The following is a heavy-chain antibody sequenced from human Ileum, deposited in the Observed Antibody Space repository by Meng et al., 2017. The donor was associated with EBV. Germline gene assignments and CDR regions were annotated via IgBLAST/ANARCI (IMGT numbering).Heavy chain of an antibody. CDR1: GYIFTSDA. Sequence: QGPLLQSGSELKKPGAAAKVSCKASGYIFTSDAINWVRQTPGHGLEWMGWINTNTGKPMYAQGFTGRFVFFLDNSINTAYLQINSLQSDDTAVYYCARGSNWFDRWGQGTLVTVSS. J-gene: IGHJ5*02. V-gene: IGHV7-4-1*02. CDR3: ARGSNWFDR. CDR2: INTNTGKP.